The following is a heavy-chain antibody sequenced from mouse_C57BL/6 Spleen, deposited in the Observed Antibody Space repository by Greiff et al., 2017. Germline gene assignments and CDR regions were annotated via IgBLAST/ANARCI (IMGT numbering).Heavy chain of an antibody. J-gene: IGHJ2*01. D-gene: IGHD2-3*01. CDR3: ARYIRDGSLLFDY. Sequence: EVKLVESGGGLVQPGGSLSLSCAASGFTFTDYYMSWVRQPPGKALDWLGFLRNKANGYTTEYSASVKGRFTISRDNSHSILYLQMNALRAEDSATYYCARYIRDGSLLFDYWGQGTTLTVSS. CDR2: LRNKANGYTT. CDR1: GFTFTDYY. V-gene: IGHV7-3*01.